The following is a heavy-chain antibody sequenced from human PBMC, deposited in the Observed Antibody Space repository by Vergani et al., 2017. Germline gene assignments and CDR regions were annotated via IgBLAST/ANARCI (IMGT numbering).Heavy chain of an antibody. CDR2: ISGSGVSA. V-gene: IGHV3-23*01. Sequence: EVQLLESGGGLVQPGGSLRLTCAASEFTFSNYAMNWVRQAPGKGLEWVSGISGSGVSAYYTDSVKGRFTISRDNSKNMLFLQMNNLRTEDTAIYYCASGNRRWELTEDYWGQGTLVTVSS. CDR3: ASGNRRWELTEDY. D-gene: IGHD1-26*01. CDR1: EFTFSNYA. J-gene: IGHJ4*02.